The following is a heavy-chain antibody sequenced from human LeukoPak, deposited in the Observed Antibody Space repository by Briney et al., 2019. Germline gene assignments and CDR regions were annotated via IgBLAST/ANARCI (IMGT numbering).Heavy chain of an antibody. CDR2: ISSSSNYI. CDR1: GFTFSNYG. Sequence: GGTLRLSCAASGFTFSNYGMNWVRQAPGKGLEWVSFISSSSNYIYYTDSVKGRFTISRDNAKNSLFLQMNSLRAEDTAVYYCARGTPTTRDFDYWGQGTPVTVSS. D-gene: IGHD4-11*01. J-gene: IGHJ4*02. CDR3: ARGTPTTRDFDY. V-gene: IGHV3-21*01.